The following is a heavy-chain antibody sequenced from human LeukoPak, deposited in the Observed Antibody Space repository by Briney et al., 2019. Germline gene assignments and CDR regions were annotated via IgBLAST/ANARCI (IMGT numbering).Heavy chain of an antibody. CDR2: IYYSGSP. J-gene: IGHJ4*02. D-gene: IGHD3-10*01. Sequence: SQTLSLTCTVSGGSISSGDYYWSWIRQSPGKGLEWIGYIYYSGSPYYNPSLKSRVTISRDTSKNQFSLNLSSVTAADTAVYYCARAVVRGVPFDYWGQGTLVSVSS. CDR1: GGSISSGDYY. CDR3: ARAVVRGVPFDY. V-gene: IGHV4-30-4*01.